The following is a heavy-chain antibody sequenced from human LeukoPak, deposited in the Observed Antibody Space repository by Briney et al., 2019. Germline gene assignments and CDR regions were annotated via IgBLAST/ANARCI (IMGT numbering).Heavy chain of an antibody. D-gene: IGHD3-22*01. V-gene: IGHV4-61*05. CDR3: ARRGLTYNYASSAYPHDAFDI. J-gene: IGHJ3*02. Sequence: SQPLSLPRPFSGGSISSSSYYWGWIRQPPGKGLAWIGYIYYSGITNYNPSLKSRVTISEDTSKNQFSLKLSSVTAADTAVYYCARRGLTYNYASSAYPHDAFDIWGQGTMVTVSS. CDR2: IYYSGIT. CDR1: GGSISSSSYY.